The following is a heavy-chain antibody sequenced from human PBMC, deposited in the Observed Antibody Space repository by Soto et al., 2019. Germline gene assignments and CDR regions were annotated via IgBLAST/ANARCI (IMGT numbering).Heavy chain of an antibody. J-gene: IGHJ6*02. CDR1: GGSISTSY. CDR2: IYYSGST. Sequence: SETLSLTCTVSGGSISTSYWSWIRQPPGKGLEWIGFIYYSGSTNYNPSLKSRVTISVDTSKNQFSLKLSSVTAADTAVYYCAREGAAPYYYYGMDVWGQGTTVTVSS. D-gene: IGHD6-6*01. V-gene: IGHV4-59*12. CDR3: AREGAAPYYYYGMDV.